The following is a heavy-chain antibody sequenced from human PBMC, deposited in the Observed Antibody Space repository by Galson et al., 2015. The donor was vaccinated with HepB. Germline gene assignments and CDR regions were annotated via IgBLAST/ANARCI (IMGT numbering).Heavy chain of an antibody. Sequence: SETLSLTCTVSGGFMGINYWSWIRQPAGKGLEWIGHLSTSGSTNYNPSLRSRLTMSLDTSKNQFSLNLSSVTAADTAVYYCARHFSRRDTSSGFDYWGQGTLVTVSS. CDR3: ARHFSRRDTSSGFDY. D-gene: IGHD3-3*02. CDR2: LSTSGST. J-gene: IGHJ4*02. V-gene: IGHV4-4*07. CDR1: GGFMGINY.